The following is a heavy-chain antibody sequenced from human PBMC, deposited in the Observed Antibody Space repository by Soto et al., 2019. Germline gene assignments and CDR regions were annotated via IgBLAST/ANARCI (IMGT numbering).Heavy chain of an antibody. D-gene: IGHD6-13*01. CDR2: IKSKTDGGTT. CDR1: GFTFSNAW. CDR3: TTDYGIAARPVLGY. Sequence: GGSLRLSCAASGFTFSNAWMNWVRQAPGKGLEWVGRIKSKTDGGTTDYAAPVKGRFTISRDDSKNTLYLQMNSLKTEDTAVYYCTTDYGIAARPVLGYWGQGTLVTVSS. J-gene: IGHJ4*02. V-gene: IGHV3-15*07.